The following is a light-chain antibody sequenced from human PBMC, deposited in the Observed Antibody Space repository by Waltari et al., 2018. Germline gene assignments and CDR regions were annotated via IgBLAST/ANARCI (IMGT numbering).Light chain of an antibody. CDR1: QSISNW. CDR2: KAS. CDR3: QQYNSYST. J-gene: IGKJ2*01. Sequence: DIQMTQSPSTLSASVGDRVTLTCRASQSISNWLAWYQQKPGKAPKLLICKASTLESGVPSRFSGSGSGTEFTLTISSLQSDDFATYFCQQYNSYSTFGQGTKLEIK. V-gene: IGKV1-5*03.